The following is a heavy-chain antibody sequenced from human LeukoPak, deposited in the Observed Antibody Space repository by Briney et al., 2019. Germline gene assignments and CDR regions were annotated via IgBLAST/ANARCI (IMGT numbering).Heavy chain of an antibody. J-gene: IGHJ6*03. CDR2: IIPIFGTA. V-gene: IGHV1-69*13. D-gene: IGHD5-18*01. Sequence: GASVKVSCKASGGTFSSYAISWVRQAPGQGLEWMGGIIPIFGTANYAQEFQGRVTITADESTSTAYMELSSLRSGDTAVYYCARERGTTAMVALYYYMDVWGKGTTVTVSS. CDR3: ARERGTTAMVALYYYMDV. CDR1: GGTFSSYA.